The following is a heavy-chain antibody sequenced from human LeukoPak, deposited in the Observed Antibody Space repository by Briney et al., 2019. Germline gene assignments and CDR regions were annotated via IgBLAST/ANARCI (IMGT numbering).Heavy chain of an antibody. V-gene: IGHV3-9*01. D-gene: IGHD6-13*01. CDR1: GFTFDDYA. J-gene: IGHJ3*02. CDR3: AKDMPSYSSSWYWGAFDI. Sequence: PGRSLRLSCAASGFTFDDYAMHWVRQAPGKGLEWVSGISWNSGSIGYADSVKGRFTISRDNAKNSLYLQMNSLRAEDTALYYCAKDMPSYSSSWYWGAFDIWGQGTMVTVSS. CDR2: ISWNSGSI.